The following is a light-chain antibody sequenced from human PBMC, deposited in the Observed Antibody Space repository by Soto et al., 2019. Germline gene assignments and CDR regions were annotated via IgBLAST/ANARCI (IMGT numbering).Light chain of an antibody. J-gene: IGKJ1*01. CDR1: QSISSW. CDR2: KAS. CDR3: QQYNDWPPA. Sequence: DIQTTQAPSTLSASVGDRVTITCRASQSISSWLAWYQQKPGKAPKLLIYKASSLESGVPSRFSGSGSGTEFTLTISSLQSEDFAVYSCQQYNDWPPAFGQGTKVDI. V-gene: IGKV1-5*03.